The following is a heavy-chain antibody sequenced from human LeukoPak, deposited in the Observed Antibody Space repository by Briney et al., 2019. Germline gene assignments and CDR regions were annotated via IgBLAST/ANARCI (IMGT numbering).Heavy chain of an antibody. CDR3: ARQEDDTALTHDY. J-gene: IGHJ4*02. D-gene: IGHD5-18*01. V-gene: IGHV4-39*01. Sequence: SETLSLTCTVSGGSISSSSYYWGWIRQPPGKGLEWIGTIYSSGSTYYNPSLKSRVTISLDTSKNQFSLKLSSVTAADTAVYYCARQEDDTALTHDYWGQGTLVTVSS. CDR1: GGSISSSSYY. CDR2: IYSSGST.